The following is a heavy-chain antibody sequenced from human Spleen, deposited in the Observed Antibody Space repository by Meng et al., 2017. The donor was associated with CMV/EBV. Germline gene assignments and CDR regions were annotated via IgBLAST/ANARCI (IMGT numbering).Heavy chain of an antibody. CDR2: VRYDGSDK. CDR3: AKDFESGITAAGTEY. Sequence: GESLKISCAASGFTFYMFGMHWVRQAPGKGLEWISFVRYDGSDKYYVDSVKGRFTISRDNSENTLYLQMNSLRAEDTAIYYCAKDFESGITAAGTEYWGQGTLVTVSS. J-gene: IGHJ4*02. V-gene: IGHV3-30*02. D-gene: IGHD6-13*01. CDR1: GFTFYMFG.